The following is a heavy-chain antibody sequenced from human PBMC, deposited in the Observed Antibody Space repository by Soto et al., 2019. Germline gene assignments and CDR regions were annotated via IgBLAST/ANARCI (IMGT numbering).Heavy chain of an antibody. V-gene: IGHV3-33*03. Sequence: GGSLRLSCAASGFTFSTYGMYWVRQAPGKGLEWVAIIWYDGSDKYYADSVKGRFTISRDNSKNTLSLQMNSLRAEDTAVYYCATYSGVSTLDYWGQGTLVTVS. CDR1: GFTFSTYG. D-gene: IGHD1-26*01. CDR2: IWYDGSDK. J-gene: IGHJ4*02. CDR3: ATYSGVSTLDY.